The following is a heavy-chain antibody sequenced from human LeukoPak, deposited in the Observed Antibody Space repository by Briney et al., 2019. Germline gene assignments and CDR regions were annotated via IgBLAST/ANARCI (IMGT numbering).Heavy chain of an antibody. Sequence: SQTLSLTCTVSGGSISSGSYYWTWIRQPAGKGLEWIGRIYTSGGTDYNPSLKSRVTISVDTSKNQFSLKLSSVTAADTAVYYCARHRYYYGSGSYPTSDFDYWGQGTLVTVSS. J-gene: IGHJ4*02. D-gene: IGHD3-10*01. CDR3: ARHRYYYGSGSYPTSDFDY. CDR1: GGSISSGSYY. V-gene: IGHV4-61*02. CDR2: IYTSGGT.